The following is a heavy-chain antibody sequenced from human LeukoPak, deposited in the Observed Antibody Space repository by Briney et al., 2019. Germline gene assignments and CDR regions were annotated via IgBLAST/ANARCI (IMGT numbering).Heavy chain of an antibody. CDR2: FNRNGRDA. D-gene: IGHD2-15*01. Sequence: GGSLRLSCAASGFTFSNFWMQWVRQAPGKGLVWVYRFNRNGRDASYAHSVKGRLTISRDNAKNTLYLQMNSLRAEDTAIYYCVGGYDPHYWGQGTLVTVSS. V-gene: IGHV3-74*01. CDR3: VGGYDPHY. CDR1: GFTFSNFW. J-gene: IGHJ4*02.